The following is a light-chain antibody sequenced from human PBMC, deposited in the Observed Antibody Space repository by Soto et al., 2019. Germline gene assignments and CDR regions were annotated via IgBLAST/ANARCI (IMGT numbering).Light chain of an antibody. V-gene: IGKV4-1*01. CDR2: WAS. Sequence: DIVMTQSPDSLAVSLGERATINCKSSQSVLYNSNNKNYLAWYQEKPGQPPKLLIYWASTRESGVPDRFSGSGSGTDFTLTSSSLHAEDVAVYFCQQYYSAPTFGQGTKLEIK. CDR3: QQYYSAPT. J-gene: IGKJ2*01. CDR1: QSVLYNSNNKNY.